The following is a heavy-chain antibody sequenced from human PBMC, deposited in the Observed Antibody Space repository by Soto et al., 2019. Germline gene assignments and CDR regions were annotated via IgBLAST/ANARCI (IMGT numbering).Heavy chain of an antibody. D-gene: IGHD6-6*01. V-gene: IGHV1-69*06. CDR3: ASEGEQLGQLDY. J-gene: IGHJ4*02. CDR1: GGTFSSYA. CDR2: IIPIFGTA. Sequence: QVQLVQSGAEVKKPGSSVKVSCKASGGTFSSYAISWVRQAPGQGLEWMGGIIPIFGTANYAQKFQGRVTITADKATSTAYMELSSLSSEDTAVYYCASEGEQLGQLDYWGQGTLVTVSS.